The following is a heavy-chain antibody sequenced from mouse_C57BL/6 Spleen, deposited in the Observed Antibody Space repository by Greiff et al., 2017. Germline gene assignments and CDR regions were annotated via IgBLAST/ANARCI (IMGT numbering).Heavy chain of an antibody. CDR2: INPSSGYT. CDR1: GYTFTSYT. J-gene: IGHJ3*01. D-gene: IGHD2-4*01. CDR3: AGGIYYDYDGAY. Sequence: VKLQESGAELARPGASVKMSCKASGYTFTSYTMHWVKQRPGQGLEWIGYINPSSGYTKYNQKFKDKATLTADKSSSTAYMQLSSLTSEDSAVYYCAGGIYYDYDGAYWGQGTLVTVSA. V-gene: IGHV1-4*01.